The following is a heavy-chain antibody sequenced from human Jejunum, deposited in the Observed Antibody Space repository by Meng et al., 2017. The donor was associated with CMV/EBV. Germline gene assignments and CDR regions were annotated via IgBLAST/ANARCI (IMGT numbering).Heavy chain of an antibody. V-gene: IGHV5-51*01. CDR2: IYTGDSDT. CDR3: ARRYCSSTTTCGMDV. Sequence: TSAWTGRKRRLHGEGLEWMGIIYTGDSDTRYGPSFQGQVSISVDKTISTAYVQWSSLKASDSAMYDCARRYCSSTTTCGMDVWGQGTTVTVSS. CDR1: TSAW. D-gene: IGHD2-2*01. J-gene: IGHJ6*02.